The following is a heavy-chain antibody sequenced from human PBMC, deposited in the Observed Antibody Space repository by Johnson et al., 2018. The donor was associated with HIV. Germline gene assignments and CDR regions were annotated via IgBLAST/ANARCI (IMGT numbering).Heavy chain of an antibody. CDR2: MKQDGSEQ. D-gene: IGHD3-9*01. V-gene: IGHV3-7*03. J-gene: IGHJ3*02. Sequence: VQLVESGGGLVQPGGSLRLSCAAPGFTFSFYCMNWVRQAPGKGLEWVANMKQDGSEQYYVDSVKGRFTISRDNAKNSLYLQMHSLRAEDTAVYYCARDGPVDWVAAFDIWGQGTMVTVSS. CDR1: GFTFSFYC. CDR3: ARDGPVDWVAAFDI.